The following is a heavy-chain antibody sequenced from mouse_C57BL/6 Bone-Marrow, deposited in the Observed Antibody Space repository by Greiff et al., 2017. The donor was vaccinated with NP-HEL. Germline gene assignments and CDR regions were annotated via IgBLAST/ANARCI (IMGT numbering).Heavy chain of an antibody. CDR3: ARSGWLLRRDAMDY. CDR1: GYTFTSYW. V-gene: IGHV1-64*01. CDR2: IHPNSGST. J-gene: IGHJ4*01. D-gene: IGHD2-3*01. Sequence: QVHVKQPGAELVKPGASVKLSCKASGYTFTSYWMHWVKQRPGQGLEWIGMIHPNSGSTNYNEKFKSKATLTVDKSSSTAYMQLSSLTSEDSAVYYCARSGWLLRRDAMDYWGQGTSVTVSS.